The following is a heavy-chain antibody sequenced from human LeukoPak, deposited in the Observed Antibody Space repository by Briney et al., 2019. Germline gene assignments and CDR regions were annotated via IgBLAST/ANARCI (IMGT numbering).Heavy chain of an antibody. CDR2: FSVNGRDT. Sequence: GGSLRLSCAASGFTSKNYALSWVRQAPGRGLEWVSGFSVNGRDTYYADFVKGRFTIARDIAKNTLYLQMNSLRAEDTATYYCANPGRTAAGLFDSWGQGTLVTVSS. CDR3: ANPGRTAAGLFDS. D-gene: IGHD6-13*01. V-gene: IGHV3-23*01. J-gene: IGHJ4*02. CDR1: GFTSKNYA.